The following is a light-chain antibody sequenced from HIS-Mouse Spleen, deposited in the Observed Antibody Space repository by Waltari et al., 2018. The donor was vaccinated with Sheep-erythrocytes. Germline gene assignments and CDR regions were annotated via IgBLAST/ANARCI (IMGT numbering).Light chain of an antibody. CDR2: DVS. CDR1: SSDVGGYNY. V-gene: IGLV2-11*01. J-gene: IGLJ1*01. CDR3: CSYAGSYNHV. Sequence: QSALTQPRSVSGSHGQSVTISCTVTSSDVGGYNYVSWYQQYPGKAPKLMIYDVSKRPSGVPDRFSGSKSGNTASLTISGLQAEDEADYYCCSYAGSYNHVFATGTKVTVL.